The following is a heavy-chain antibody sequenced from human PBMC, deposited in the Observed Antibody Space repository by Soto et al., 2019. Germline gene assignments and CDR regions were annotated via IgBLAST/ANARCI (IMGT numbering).Heavy chain of an antibody. CDR2: VIPAFDTA. CDR1: GGIFTNNA. D-gene: IGHD5-18*01. V-gene: IGHV1-69*01. Sequence: QVQVVQSGAEVKKPGSSVKVSCKVSGGIFTNNAISWVRQAPGQGLEWLGGVIPAFDTAYYAQIFRGRLRISADGATTTAYMELCGLTSADTAVYFCATGGHKGGYNFYHGMDVWGQGTTVTVS. CDR3: ATGGHKGGYNFYHGMDV. J-gene: IGHJ6*02.